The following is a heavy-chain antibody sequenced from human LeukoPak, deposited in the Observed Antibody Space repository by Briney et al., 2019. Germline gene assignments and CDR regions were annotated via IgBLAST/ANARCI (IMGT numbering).Heavy chain of an antibody. V-gene: IGHV3-23*01. D-gene: IGHD1-7*01. CDR1: GFPFSTYA. CDR2: LSGSTYST. CDR3: AKNTKKKIGLTGTAGVFGPFDL. J-gene: IGHJ3*01. Sequence: GASLRLSCAASGFPFSTYAMSWVRQAPGRGPEWVAGLSGSTYSTYIADSVKGRFTISRDNSKNTLYLQMSSLRAEDAAVYFCAKNTKKKIGLTGTAGVFGPFDLWGHGTMVTVSA.